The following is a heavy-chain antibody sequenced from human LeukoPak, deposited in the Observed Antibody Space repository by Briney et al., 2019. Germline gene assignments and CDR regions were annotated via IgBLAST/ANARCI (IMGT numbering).Heavy chain of an antibody. V-gene: IGHV3-21*01. CDR1: GFTFSSYS. CDR3: ARAFFEEILAAGPWDNWFDP. D-gene: IGHD6-13*01. CDR2: ISSSSSYI. J-gene: IGHJ5*02. Sequence: PGGSLRLSCAASGFTFSSYSMNWVRQAPGKGLEWVSSISSSSSYIYYADSVKGRFTISRDNAKNSLYLQMNSLRAEDTAVYYCARAFFEEILAAGPWDNWFDPWGQGTLVTVSS.